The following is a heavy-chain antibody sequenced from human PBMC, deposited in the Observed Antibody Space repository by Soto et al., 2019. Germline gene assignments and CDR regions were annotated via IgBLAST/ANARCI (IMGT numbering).Heavy chain of an antibody. CDR2: INPNSGGT. D-gene: IGHD1-26*01. CDR1: GYTFTGYY. J-gene: IGHJ6*02. Sequence: VSSVKVSCKASGYTFTGYYMHWVRQAPGQGLEWMGWINPNSGGTNYAQKFQGWVTMTRDTSISTAYMELSRLRSDDTAVYYCARSGGYYYCGLAVWGQGNTVTGFS. CDR3: ARSGGYYYCGLAV. V-gene: IGHV1-2*04.